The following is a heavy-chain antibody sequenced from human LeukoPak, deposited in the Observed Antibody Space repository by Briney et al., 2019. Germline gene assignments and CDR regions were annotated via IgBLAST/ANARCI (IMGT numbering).Heavy chain of an antibody. D-gene: IGHD1/OR15-1a*01. V-gene: IGHV1-69*13. J-gene: IGHJ4*02. CDR2: IIPIFGTA. CDR1: GGTFSSYA. Sequence: ASVKVSCKASGGTFSSYAISWVRQAPGQGLEWMGGIIPIFGTANYAQKFQGRVTITADESTSTAYMELSSLRSEDTAAYYCASSQAEGGNKLDYWGQGTLVTVSS. CDR3: ASSQAEGGNKLDY.